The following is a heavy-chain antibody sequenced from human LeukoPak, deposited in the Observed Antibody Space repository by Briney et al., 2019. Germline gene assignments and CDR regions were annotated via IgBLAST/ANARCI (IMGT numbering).Heavy chain of an antibody. CDR3: AREMAVAGSGVIDS. Sequence: ASVKVSCRASGYTFTSYGLSWVRQAPGQGLEWMGWISTYNDNTHYAQKFQGRVTMTTDTSTNTAYMELRSLRSDDTAVYYCAREMAVAGSGVIDSWGQGTLVTVSS. D-gene: IGHD6-19*01. J-gene: IGHJ4*02. CDR1: GYTFTSYG. V-gene: IGHV1-18*01. CDR2: ISTYNDNT.